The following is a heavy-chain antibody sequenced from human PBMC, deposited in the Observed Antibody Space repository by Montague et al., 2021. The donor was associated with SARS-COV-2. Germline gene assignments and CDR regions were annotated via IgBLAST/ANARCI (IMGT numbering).Heavy chain of an antibody. D-gene: IGHD2-2*01. CDR1: GGSLSGYY. CDR3: VRVPYRLLFVPRYYGMDV. CDR2: ISHSGST. V-gene: IGHV4-34*01. Sequence: SETLSLTCAVYGGSLSGYYWSWTRQPPGEGLERIAEISHSGSTSYNPSLKSRVTISVDTSKNQFTLKLSSATAADTAVYYCVRVPYRLLFVPRYYGMDVWGQGTTVTVSS. J-gene: IGHJ6*02.